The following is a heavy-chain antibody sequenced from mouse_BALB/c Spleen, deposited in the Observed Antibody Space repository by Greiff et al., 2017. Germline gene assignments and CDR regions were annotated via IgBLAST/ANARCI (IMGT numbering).Heavy chain of an antibody. D-gene: IGHD2-14*01. V-gene: IGHV3-6*02. Sequence: EVQLQQSGPGLVKPSQSLSLTCSVTGYSITSGYYWNWIRQFPGNKLEWMGYISYDGSNNYNPSLKNRISITRDTSKNQFFLKLNSVTTEDTATYYCANRYEGAWFAYWGQGTLVTVSA. CDR2: ISYDGSN. J-gene: IGHJ3*01. CDR3: ANRYEGAWFAY. CDR1: GYSITSGYY.